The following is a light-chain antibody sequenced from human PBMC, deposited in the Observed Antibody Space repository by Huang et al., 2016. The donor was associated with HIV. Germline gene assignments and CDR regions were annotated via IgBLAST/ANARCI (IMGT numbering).Light chain of an antibody. J-gene: IGKJ4*01. CDR2: GTS. V-gene: IGKV3-15*01. CDR3: QQYTKWPLT. CDR1: QNIGSN. Sequence: EIVMTQSPATLSVSPGERATLSCRASQNIGSNLAWYQQKSGQAPGIVIYGTSIRASGIPARFSGSGSETEFTLTISSLQSEDFAVYYCQQYTKWPLTFGGGTKVEIK.